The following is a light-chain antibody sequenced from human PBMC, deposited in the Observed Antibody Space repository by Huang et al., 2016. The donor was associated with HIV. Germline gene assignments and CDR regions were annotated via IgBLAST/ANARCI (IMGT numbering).Light chain of an antibody. CDR2: EVS. CDR3: KQGIHFPCT. CDR1: QSLLHCDRKTY. V-gene: IGKV2-29*02. J-gene: IGKJ2*02. Sequence: DIVMTQTPLSLSVTPGQPAFISCKSSQSLLHCDRKTYLSWYLKKAGQSPQLLIYEVSLRVSGGPDRCSGSGSKTDFTRKISRVEAEDVGDYYCKQGIHFPCTFGQGTKLEIK.